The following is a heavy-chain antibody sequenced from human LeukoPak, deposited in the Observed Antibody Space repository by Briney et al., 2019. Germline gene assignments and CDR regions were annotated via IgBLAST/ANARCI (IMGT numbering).Heavy chain of an antibody. V-gene: IGHV3-21*01. CDR2: ISSSSSYI. CDR1: GFTFSSYS. J-gene: IGHJ4*02. Sequence: GGSLRLSCAAPGFTFSSYSMNWVRQAPGKGLEWVSSISSSSSYIYYADSVKGRFTISRDNAKNSLYLQMNSLRAEDTAVYYCARVRCSGGSCYSVSSDYWGQGTLVTVSS. CDR3: ARVRCSGGSCYSVSSDY. D-gene: IGHD2-15*01.